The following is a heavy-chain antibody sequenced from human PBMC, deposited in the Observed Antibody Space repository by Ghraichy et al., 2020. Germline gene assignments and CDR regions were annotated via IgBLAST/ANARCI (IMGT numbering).Heavy chain of an antibody. CDR2: ISDSGSTT. CDR3: AKSDAPYYGDYDY. CDR1: GFRFRNYA. D-gene: IGHD4-17*01. V-gene: IGHV3-23*01. Sequence: GGSLRLSCAASGFRFRNYAMSWVRQAPGKGLEWVSSISDSGSTTYYADSVKGRFTISRDNSKNTLYLQMDRLSDEDTAIYFCAKSDAPYYGDYDYWGQGTLLTVSS. J-gene: IGHJ4*02.